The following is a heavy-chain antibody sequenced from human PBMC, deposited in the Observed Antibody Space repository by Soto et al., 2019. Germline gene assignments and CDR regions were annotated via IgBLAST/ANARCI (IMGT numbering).Heavy chain of an antibody. D-gene: IGHD1-1*01. CDR2: ISGSGGST. CDR3: AKDRVSNWDAFDI. Sequence: GGSLRLSCAASGFTFSSYAMTWVRQVPGKGLEWVSSISGSGGSTYYADSVKGRFTISRDNSKNTLYLQMNSLRAEDTAVYYCAKDRVSNWDAFDIWGQGTMVTVSS. CDR1: GFTFSSYA. V-gene: IGHV3-23*01. J-gene: IGHJ3*02.